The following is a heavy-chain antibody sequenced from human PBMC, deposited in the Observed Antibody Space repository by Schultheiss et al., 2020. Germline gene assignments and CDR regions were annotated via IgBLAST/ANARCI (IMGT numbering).Heavy chain of an antibody. CDR3: ARVVISVWAQFIAVAGGGWFDP. CDR1: GGSFSGYY. V-gene: IGHV4-34*01. D-gene: IGHD6-19*01. CDR2: INHSGST. Sequence: SETLSLTCAVYGGSFSGYYWSWIRQPPGKGLEWIGEINHSGSTNYNPSLKSRVTISVDTSKNQFSLKLSSVTAADTAVYYCARVVISVWAQFIAVAGGGWFDPWGKGTLVTVSS. J-gene: IGHJ5*02.